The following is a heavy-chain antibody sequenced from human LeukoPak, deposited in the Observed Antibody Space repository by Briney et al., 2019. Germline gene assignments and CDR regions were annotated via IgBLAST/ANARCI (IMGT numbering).Heavy chain of an antibody. CDR2: IYYSGST. D-gene: IGHD2/OR15-2a*01. V-gene: IGHV4-59*12. J-gene: IGHJ4*02. CDR3: ARRRVGLWFDY. Sequence: SETLSLTCNVSGDSISSDYWSWIRQPPGKGLEWIGHIYYSGSTNYNPSLKSRVTISVDTSKNQFSLKLSSVTAADTAVYYCARRRVGLWFDYWGQGTLVTVSS. CDR1: GDSISSDY.